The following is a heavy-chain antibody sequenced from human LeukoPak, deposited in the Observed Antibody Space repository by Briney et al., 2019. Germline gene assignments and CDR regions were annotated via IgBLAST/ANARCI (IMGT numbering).Heavy chain of an antibody. CDR2: IYSGGST. Sequence: PGGSLRLSCAASGFTVSSNYMSWVRQAPGKGLEWVSVIYSGGSTYYADSVKGRFTISRDNSKNTLYLQMNSLRAEDTAVYYCASARVGHHDAFDIWGQGTMVTVSS. J-gene: IGHJ3*02. CDR3: ASARVGHHDAFDI. V-gene: IGHV3-66*01. CDR1: GFTVSSNY. D-gene: IGHD1-26*01.